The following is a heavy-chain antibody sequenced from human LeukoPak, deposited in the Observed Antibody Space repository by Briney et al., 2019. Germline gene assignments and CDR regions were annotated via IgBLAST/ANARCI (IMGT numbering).Heavy chain of an antibody. CDR2: VSDDGSTT. D-gene: IGHD2-21*02. CDR1: GFTFSSFW. CDR3: ARSCGGDCFKGPFDI. V-gene: IGHV3-74*03. J-gene: IGHJ3*02. Sequence: GGSLRLSCAASGFTFSSFWMHWVRQAPGKGLVWVSRVSDDGSTTTYADSVEGRFTISRDNSKNRLYLQMNSLTAEDTAVYYCARSCGGDCFKGPFDIWGQGTMVTVSS.